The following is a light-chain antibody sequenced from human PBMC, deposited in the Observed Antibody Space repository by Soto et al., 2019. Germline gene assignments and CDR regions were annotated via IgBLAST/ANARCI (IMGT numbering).Light chain of an antibody. CDR1: QTISSW. J-gene: IGKJ1*01. Sequence: EIQMSPSPSDLSGSVGDRVTITCRARQTISSWLAWYPQQPGKAPKLLIDKASTLKSGVPSRFSGSGAGTEFTLPSSSLQPDDFATYYCQHYNSYSEACGQGTKVDIK. V-gene: IGKV1-5*03. CDR3: QHYNSYSEA. CDR2: KAS.